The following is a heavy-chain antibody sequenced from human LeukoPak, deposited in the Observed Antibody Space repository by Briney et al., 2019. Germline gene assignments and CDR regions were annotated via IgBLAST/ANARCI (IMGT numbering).Heavy chain of an antibody. D-gene: IGHD3-22*01. CDR3: ARDSERQWDPTPYDTFEV. V-gene: IGHV3-30*04. CDR1: GVTFSRYA. Sequence: GGSLRLSCAGSGVTFSRYAMQWVRQAPGKGLEWVAAMSYDGTKRYYPDSVEGRFTISRDNSENTVFLQMNSLRPQDTAVYYCARDSERQWDPTPYDTFEVWGQGTMVTVSS. J-gene: IGHJ3*01. CDR2: MSYDGTKR.